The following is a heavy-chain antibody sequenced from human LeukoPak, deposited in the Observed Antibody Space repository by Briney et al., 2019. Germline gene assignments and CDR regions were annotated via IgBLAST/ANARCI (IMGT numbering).Heavy chain of an antibody. CDR2: LYYLGYT. CDR1: GGSISTSTYY. V-gene: IGHV4-39*01. CDR3: ARLKSSFLDS. Sequence: SETLSLTCKVSGGSISTSTYYWGWIRQPPGKGLEWIGSLYYLGYTYYSPSLKSRLTISVDTSENQFSLKLSSVTAADTAVYYCARLKSSFLDSWGQGTLVSVSS. J-gene: IGHJ4*02.